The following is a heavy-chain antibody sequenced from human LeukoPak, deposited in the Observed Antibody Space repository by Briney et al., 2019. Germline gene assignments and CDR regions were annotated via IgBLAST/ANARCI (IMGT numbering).Heavy chain of an antibody. CDR2: IRYDGSNK. D-gene: IGHD3-10*01. CDR1: GFTFSSYG. Sequence: GGSLRLSCAASGFTFSSYGMHLVRQAPGKGLEWVAFIRYDGSNKYYADSVKGRFTISRDNSKNTLYLQMNSLRAEDTAVYYCAKDPMVRGVIGRYFDYWGQGTLVTVSS. J-gene: IGHJ4*02. V-gene: IGHV3-30*02. CDR3: AKDPMVRGVIGRYFDY.